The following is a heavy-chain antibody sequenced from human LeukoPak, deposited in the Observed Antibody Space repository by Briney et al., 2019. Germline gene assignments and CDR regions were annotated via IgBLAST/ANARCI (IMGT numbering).Heavy chain of an antibody. D-gene: IGHD3-22*01. J-gene: IGHJ6*02. CDR2: IYYSGST. CDR3: ARDRTPYYYDSSGYGYYYYYGMDV. Sequence: SETLSLTCTVSGGSISSSSYYWGWIRQPPGKGLEWLGSIYYSGSTYYNTSLKSRVTISVDTSKNQFSLKLSSVTAADTAVYYCARDRTPYYYDSSGYGYYYYYGMDVWGQGTTVTVSS. CDR1: GGSISSSSYY. V-gene: IGHV4-39*07.